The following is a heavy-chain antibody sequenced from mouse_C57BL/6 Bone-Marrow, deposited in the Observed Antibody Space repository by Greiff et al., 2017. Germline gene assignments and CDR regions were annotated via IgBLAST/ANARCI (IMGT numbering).Heavy chain of an antibody. CDR1: GYTFTSYG. CDR2: IYPRSGNT. Sequence: QVHVKQSGAELARPGASVKLSCKASGYTFTSYGISWVKQRTGQGLEWIGEIYPRSGNTYYNEKFKGKATLTADKSSSTAYMELRGLTSEDSAVYFCARYPFYYGSYYFDYWGQGTTLTVSS. CDR3: ARYPFYYGSYYFDY. V-gene: IGHV1-81*01. J-gene: IGHJ2*01. D-gene: IGHD1-1*01.